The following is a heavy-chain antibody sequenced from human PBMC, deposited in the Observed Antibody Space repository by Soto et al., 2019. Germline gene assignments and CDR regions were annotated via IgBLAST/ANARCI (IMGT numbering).Heavy chain of an antibody. CDR1: GCSISSGRYY. Sequence: SESLSLTCTVSGCSISSGRYYWSWIRQHPGKGLEWIGYIYYSGSTYYNPSLKSRVTISVDTSKNQFSLKLSSVTAADTAVYYCARDRLWQDVLRYFVWPPPVGMDVWGQGTTVTVSS. J-gene: IGHJ6*02. V-gene: IGHV4-31*03. CDR3: ARDRLWQDVLRYFVWPPPVGMDV. D-gene: IGHD3-9*01. CDR2: IYYSGST.